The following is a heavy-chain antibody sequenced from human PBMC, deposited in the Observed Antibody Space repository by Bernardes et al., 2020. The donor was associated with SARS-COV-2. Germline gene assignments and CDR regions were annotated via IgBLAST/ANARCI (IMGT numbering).Heavy chain of an antibody. J-gene: IGHJ4*02. CDR3: ARHDGGYYGSGTYYYFDY. CDR2: IYYSGST. Sequence: ATLSLTCTVSGGSISSSSYYWGWIRQPPGKGLEWIGSIYYSGSTYYNPSLKSRVTISVDTSKNQFSLKLSSVTAADTAVYYCARHDGGYYGSGTYYYFDYWGLGTLVTVSS. D-gene: IGHD3-10*01. V-gene: IGHV4-39*01. CDR1: GGSISSSSYY.